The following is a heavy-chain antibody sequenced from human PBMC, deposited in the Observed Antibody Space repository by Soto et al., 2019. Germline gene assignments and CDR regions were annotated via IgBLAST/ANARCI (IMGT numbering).Heavy chain of an antibody. CDR3: AKDRAEIVVVPAALGDAFDI. CDR2: ISWNSGSI. Sequence: GGSLRLSCAASGFTFDDYAMHWVRQAPGKGLEWVSGISWNSGSIGYADSVKGRFTISRDNAKNSLYLQMNSLRAEDTALYYCAKDRAEIVVVPAALGDAFDIWGQGTMVTVSS. V-gene: IGHV3-9*01. J-gene: IGHJ3*02. D-gene: IGHD2-2*01. CDR1: GFTFDDYA.